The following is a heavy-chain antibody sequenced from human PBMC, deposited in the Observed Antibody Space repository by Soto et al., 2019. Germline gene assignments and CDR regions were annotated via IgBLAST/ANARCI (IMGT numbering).Heavy chain of an antibody. D-gene: IGHD4-17*01. V-gene: IGHV4-34*01. Sequence: QVQLQQWGAGLLKPSETLSLTCAVSGVSFSGHYWTWIRQPPGKGLEWIGEIHQSGSTNYNPSLGVGAPLSEDTSKNHFSLRLISVPAATRALYYWAKPESLTTPAYFAHWGKETLVTVTP. J-gene: IGHJ4*02. CDR1: GVSFSGHY. CDR2: IHQSGST. CDR3: AKPESLTTPAYFAH.